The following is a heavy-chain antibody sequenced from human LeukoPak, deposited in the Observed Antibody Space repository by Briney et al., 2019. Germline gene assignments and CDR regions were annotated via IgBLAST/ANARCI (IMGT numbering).Heavy chain of an antibody. V-gene: IGHV3-30*18. CDR2: ISYDGSNK. D-gene: IGHD3-10*01. CDR3: AKSYYGSGSYYIPIFDY. J-gene: IGHJ4*02. CDR1: GFTFSSYG. Sequence: PGRSLRLSCAASGFTFSSYGMHWVRQAPGKGLEWVAVISYDGSNKYYADSVKGRFTISRDNSKNTLYLQMNSLRAEDTAVYYCAKSYYGSGSYYIPIFDYWGQGTLVTVSS.